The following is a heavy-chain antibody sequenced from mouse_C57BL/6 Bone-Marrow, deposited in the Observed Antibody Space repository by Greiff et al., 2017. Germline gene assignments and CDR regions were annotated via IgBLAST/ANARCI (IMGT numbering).Heavy chain of an antibody. CDR3: ARGGAMDY. J-gene: IGHJ4*01. CDR2: IHPNSGST. Sequence: QVQLQQPGAELVKPGASVSFSCRASGYTFTRSWMPWVKQRPGQGLGWIGMIHPNSGSTNYNEKFKSKATLTVDKSSSTAYMQLSSLTSEDSAVYYCARGGAMDYWGQGTSVTVSS. V-gene: IGHV1-64*01. CDR1: GYTFTRSW.